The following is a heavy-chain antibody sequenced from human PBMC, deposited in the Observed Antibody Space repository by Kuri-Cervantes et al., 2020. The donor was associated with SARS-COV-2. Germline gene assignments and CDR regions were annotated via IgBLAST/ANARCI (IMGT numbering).Heavy chain of an antibody. J-gene: IGHJ4*02. CDR2: ISSSSYI. Sequence: LSLTCAASGFTFSSYSMNWVRQAPGKGLEWVSSISSSSYIYYADSVKGRFTISRDNAKNSLYLQMNSLRAEDTAVYYCARAAEGRYYFDYWGQGTLVTVSS. CDR1: GFTFSSYS. CDR3: ARAAEGRYYFDY. V-gene: IGHV3-21*01.